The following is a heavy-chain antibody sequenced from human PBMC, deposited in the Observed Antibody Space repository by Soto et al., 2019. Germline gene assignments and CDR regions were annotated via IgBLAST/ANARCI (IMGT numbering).Heavy chain of an antibody. J-gene: IGHJ4*02. D-gene: IGHD2-8*01. CDR1: GYTFSSYS. CDR2: ISTTSGNT. V-gene: IGHV1-18*01. Sequence: QMQMVQSGAELKKPGASVKISCKSSGYTFSSYSINWVRQAPGQGLEWMAWISTTSGNTHYAERVQGRVTVTLDKSARTAFMEMWGLTSDDTAVYFCARDNGYYDFWGQGTLVTVSS. CDR3: ARDNGYYDF.